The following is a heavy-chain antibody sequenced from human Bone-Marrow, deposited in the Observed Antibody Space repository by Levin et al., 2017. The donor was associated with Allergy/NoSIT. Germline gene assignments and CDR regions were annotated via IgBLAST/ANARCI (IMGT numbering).Heavy chain of an antibody. CDR1: GGTFSNYG. Sequence: KISCKASGGTFSNYGLSWVRQAPGQGLEWMGGIIPMFGTANYAQKFQGRVTITADESTNTGYMELSSLRSEDTAVYYCATESGGGNFDYWGQGTLVTVSS. CDR2: IIPMFGTA. V-gene: IGHV1-69*01. J-gene: IGHJ4*02. D-gene: IGHD2-15*01. CDR3: ATESGGGNFDY.